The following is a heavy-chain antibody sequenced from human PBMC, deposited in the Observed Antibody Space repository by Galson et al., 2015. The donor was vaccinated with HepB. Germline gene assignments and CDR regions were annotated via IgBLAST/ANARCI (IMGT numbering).Heavy chain of an antibody. CDR2: ISSNGGST. CDR1: GFTFSSYA. D-gene: IGHD1-1*01. CDR3: VKDRWTTGTTRPV. Sequence: SLRLSCAASGFTFSSYAMHWVRQAPGKGLEYVSAISSNGGSTYYADSVKGRFTISRDNSKNTLYLQMSSLRAEDTAVYYCVKDRWTTGTTRPVWGQGTLVTVSS. V-gene: IGHV3-64D*06. J-gene: IGHJ4*02.